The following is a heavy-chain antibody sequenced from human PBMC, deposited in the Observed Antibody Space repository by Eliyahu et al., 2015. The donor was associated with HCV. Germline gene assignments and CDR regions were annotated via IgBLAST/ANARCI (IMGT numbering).Heavy chain of an antibody. CDR3: ARVQVFGVVIGFDY. D-gene: IGHD3-3*01. J-gene: IGHJ4*02. CDR2: IYYSGST. Sequence: PGLVKPSQTLSLTCTVSGGSISSGGYYWSWIRQHPGKGLEWIGYIYYSGSTYYNPSLKSRVTISVDTSKNQFSLKLSSVTAADTAVYYCARVQVFGVVIGFDYWGQGTLVTVSS. V-gene: IGHV4-31*03. CDR1: GGSISSGGYY.